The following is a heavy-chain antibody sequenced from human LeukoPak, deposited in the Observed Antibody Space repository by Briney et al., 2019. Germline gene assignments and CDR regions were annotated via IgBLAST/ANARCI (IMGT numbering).Heavy chain of an antibody. V-gene: IGHV4-59*08. Sequence: SETLSLTCTVSGGSVSSYYWGWIRQPPGKGLVWIGYIYDIGSTKYNPSLTSRLTTSVDTSKNQFSLKMSSVTAADTAVYHCARTYYYDSSGYLNHWFDPWGQGTLVTVSS. CDR1: GGSVSSYY. D-gene: IGHD3-22*01. J-gene: IGHJ5*02. CDR3: ARTYYYDSSGYLNHWFDP. CDR2: IYDIGST.